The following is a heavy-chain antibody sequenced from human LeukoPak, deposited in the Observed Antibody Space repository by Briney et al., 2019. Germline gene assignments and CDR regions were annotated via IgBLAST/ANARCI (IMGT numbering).Heavy chain of an antibody. D-gene: IGHD2-2*01. CDR3: ARDEEEGYCSSTNCYPQYFQH. Sequence: GGSLRLSCAASGFTFSTYSMNWVRQAPGKGLEWVSSITSSSSYIYYADSVKGRFTISRDNAKNSLYLQMNSLRAEDTAVYYCARDEEEGYCSSTNCYPQYFQHWGRGTLVTVSS. CDR1: GFTFSTYS. J-gene: IGHJ1*01. CDR2: ITSSSSYI. V-gene: IGHV3-21*01.